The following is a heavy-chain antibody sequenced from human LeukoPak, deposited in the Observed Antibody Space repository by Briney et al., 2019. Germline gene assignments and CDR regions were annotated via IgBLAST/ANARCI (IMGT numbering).Heavy chain of an antibody. CDR3: ARDQHGLDAFDI. J-gene: IGHJ3*02. CDR2: INPHSGDT. Sequence: GASVKVSCKASGYTFTSYYIHWVRQAPGQGLEWMGWINPHSGDTNYAHKFQGRVTMTRDTSISTAYMELSRLRSDDTAVYYCARDQHGLDAFDIWGQGTMVTVSS. CDR1: GYTFTSYY. V-gene: IGHV1-2*07.